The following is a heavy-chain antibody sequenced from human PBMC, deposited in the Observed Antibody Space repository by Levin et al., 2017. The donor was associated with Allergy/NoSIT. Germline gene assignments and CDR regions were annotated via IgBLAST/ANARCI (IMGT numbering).Heavy chain of an antibody. V-gene: IGHV3-30*18. Sequence: GGSLRLSCAASGFTFSSYGMHWVRQAPGKGLEWVAVISYDGSNKYYADSVKGRFTISRDNSKNTLYLQMNSLRAEDTAVYYCAKEASGCGGDCYYFDYWGQGTLVTVSS. J-gene: IGHJ4*02. CDR2: ISYDGSNK. CDR1: GFTFSSYG. CDR3: AKEASGCGGDCYYFDY. D-gene: IGHD2-21*02.